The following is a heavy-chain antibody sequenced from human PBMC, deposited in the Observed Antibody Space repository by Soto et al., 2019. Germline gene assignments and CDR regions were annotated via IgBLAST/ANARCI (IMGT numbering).Heavy chain of an antibody. D-gene: IGHD4-17*01. V-gene: IGHV1-2*04. CDR2: INPNSGGT. CDR3: ARGGLGSRLPAAFDI. J-gene: IGHJ3*02. Sequence: ASVKVSCKASGYTLTGYYMHWVRQAPGQGLEWMGWINPNSGGTNYAQKFQGWVTMTRDTSISTAYMELSRLRSDDTAVYYCARGGLGSRLPAAFDIWGQGTMVTVSS. CDR1: GYTLTGYY.